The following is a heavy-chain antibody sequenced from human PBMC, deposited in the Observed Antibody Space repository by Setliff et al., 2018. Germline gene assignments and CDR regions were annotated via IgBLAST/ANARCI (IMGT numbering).Heavy chain of an antibody. V-gene: IGHV1-69*13. CDR3: AREWVDIRMGGALDM. D-gene: IGHD2-2*03. CDR1: GGTFSSFL. Sequence: ASVKVSCKNSGGTFSSFLVSWVRQAPGQGLEWMGGIIPLFGTTKYAQKFQGRVTFTADGSTSTAYMELSSLRSEDTAVYYCAREWVDIRMGGALDMWGQGTLVTVS. J-gene: IGHJ3*02. CDR2: IIPLFGTT.